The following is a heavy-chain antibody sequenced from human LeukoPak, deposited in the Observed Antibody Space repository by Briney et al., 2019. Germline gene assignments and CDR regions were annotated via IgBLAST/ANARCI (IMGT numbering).Heavy chain of an antibody. D-gene: IGHD4-23*01. CDR2: ITATSLHI. Sequence: PGGSLRLSCAASGFTFSNAWMSWVRQAPGKGLEWVSAITATSLHIDSVKGRFTISRDNAKNSLYLQMNSLRVEDTALYYCARVRSVGGNPHAFNIWGQGIMVTVSS. CDR1: GFTFSNAW. CDR3: ARVRSVGGNPHAFNI. V-gene: IGHV3-21*04. J-gene: IGHJ3*02.